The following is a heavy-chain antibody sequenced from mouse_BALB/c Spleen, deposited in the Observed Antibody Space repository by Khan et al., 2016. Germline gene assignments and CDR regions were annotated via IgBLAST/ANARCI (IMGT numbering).Heavy chain of an antibody. CDR2: INPDSSTI. Sequence: EVKLLESGGGLVQPGGSLKLSCAASGFDFCRYWMSWVRQAPGKGLEWIGEINPDSSTINYTPSLKDKFIISRDNAKNTLYLQMSKVRSKDTARYYCTRLYYFRCIDYWGQRTTLTVSS. J-gene: IGHJ2*01. CDR1: GFDFCRYW. CDR3: TRLYYFRCIDY. D-gene: IGHD1-1*01. V-gene: IGHV4-1*02.